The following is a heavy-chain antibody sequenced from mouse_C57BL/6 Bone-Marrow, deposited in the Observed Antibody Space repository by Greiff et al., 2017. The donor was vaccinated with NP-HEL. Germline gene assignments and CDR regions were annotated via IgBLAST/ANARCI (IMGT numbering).Heavy chain of an antibody. V-gene: IGHV14-2*01. D-gene: IGHD1-1*01. CDR1: GFNIKDYY. CDR2: IDPEDGET. CDR3: ARLSTTVVASNYFDY. Sequence: EVQLQQSGAELVKPGASVKLSCTASGFNIKDYYMHWVKQRTEQGLEWIGRIDPEDGETKYAPTFQGKATITADTSSNTAYLQLSSLTSEDTAVYYCARLSTTVVASNYFDYWGQGTTLTVSS. J-gene: IGHJ2*01.